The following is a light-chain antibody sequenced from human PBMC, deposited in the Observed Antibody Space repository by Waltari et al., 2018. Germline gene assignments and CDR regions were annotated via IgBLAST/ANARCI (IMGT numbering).Light chain of an antibody. J-gene: IGKJ4*01. V-gene: IGKV4-1*01. CDR1: QSVLYSSNNKNY. CDR3: HKYHSTPLT. Sequence: DIVMTQSPDSLAVSLGERATINCKSSQSVLYSSNNKNYLAWFQQKPGQPPKLLISWASTRESGVPDRFSGSGSGTDFTLTISSLQAEDVAVYYCHKYHSTPLTFGGGTKVEIK. CDR2: WAS.